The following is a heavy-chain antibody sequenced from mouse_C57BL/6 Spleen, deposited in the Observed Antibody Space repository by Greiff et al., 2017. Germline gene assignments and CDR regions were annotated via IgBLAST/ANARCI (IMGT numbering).Heavy chain of an antibody. CDR1: GYAFSSYW. V-gene: IGHV1-80*01. CDR3: AGEVGRGGFAY. D-gene: IGHD4-1*01. Sequence: VQLQQSGAELVKPGASVKISCKASGYAFSSYWMNWVKQRPGKGLEWIGQIYHGDGDTNYNGKFKGKATLTADKSSSTAYMQLSSLTSEDSEVYFCAGEVGRGGFAYWGQGTLVTVSA. CDR2: IYHGDGDT. J-gene: IGHJ3*01.